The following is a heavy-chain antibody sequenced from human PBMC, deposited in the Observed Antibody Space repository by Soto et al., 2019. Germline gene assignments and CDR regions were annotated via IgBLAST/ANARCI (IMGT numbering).Heavy chain of an antibody. CDR2: INPRDGAI. D-gene: IGHD2-15*01. CDR3: TRRGYCSGGSCPLGFDY. Sequence: ASVKVSCKASGYTLTSYGVSWVRQAPGQGLDWMGVINPRDGAISYAQRFQGRVTMTRDTSTSTVYMELSSLRSEDTAMYYCTRRGYCSGGSCPLGFDYWGQGTLVTVSS. CDR1: GYTLTSYG. J-gene: IGHJ4*02. V-gene: IGHV1-46*03.